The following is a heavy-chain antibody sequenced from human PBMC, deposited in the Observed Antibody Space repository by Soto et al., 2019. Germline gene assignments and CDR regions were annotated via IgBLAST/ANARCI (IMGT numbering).Heavy chain of an antibody. CDR1: GGTFSSYT. D-gene: IGHD6-13*01. CDR3: AASIAAAGLLDY. CDR2: IIPILGIA. J-gene: IGHJ4*02. Sequence: QVQLVQSGAEVKKPGSSVKVSCKASGGTFSSYTISWVRQAPGQGLEWMGRIIPILGIANYAQKFQGRVTITAXXSTSTAYMELSSLRSEDTAVYYCAASIAAAGLLDYWGQGTLVTVSS. V-gene: IGHV1-69*02.